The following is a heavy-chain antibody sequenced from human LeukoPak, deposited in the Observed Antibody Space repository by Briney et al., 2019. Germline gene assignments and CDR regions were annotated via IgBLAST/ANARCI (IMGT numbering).Heavy chain of an antibody. CDR1: GFTFDDYT. D-gene: IGHD6-13*01. Sequence: PGGSLRLSCAASGFTFDDYTMHWVRQAPGKGLEWVSLISWDGGSTYYADSVKGRFTISRDNAKNSLYLQMNSLRAEDTALYYCAKDTGSSSWYYFDYWGQGTLVTVSS. CDR3: AKDTGSSSWYYFDY. J-gene: IGHJ4*02. V-gene: IGHV3-43*01. CDR2: ISWDGGST.